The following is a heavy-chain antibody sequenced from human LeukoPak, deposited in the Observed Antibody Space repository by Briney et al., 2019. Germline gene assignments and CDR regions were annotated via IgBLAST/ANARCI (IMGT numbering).Heavy chain of an antibody. CDR3: ARDNAPGHDY. Sequence: PGGSLRLSCAASGFTFSSYWMHWVRQAPGKGLVRVSRINSDGSSTSYADSVKGRFTISRDNAKNTLYLQMNSLRAEDTAVYYCARDNAPGHDYWDQGTLVTVSS. J-gene: IGHJ4*02. CDR1: GFTFSSYW. CDR2: INSDGSST. D-gene: IGHD2-2*01. V-gene: IGHV3-74*01.